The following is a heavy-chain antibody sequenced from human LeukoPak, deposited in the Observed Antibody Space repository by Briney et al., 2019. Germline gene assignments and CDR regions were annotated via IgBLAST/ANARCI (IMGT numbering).Heavy chain of an antibody. Sequence: PGGSLRLSCAASGFTFSSYSMNWVRQAPGKGLEWVSSISSSSNYIYYADSVKGRFTISRDNAKNSLYLQMNSLRAEDTAVYYCASGVGATPAYWGQGTLVTVSS. CDR2: ISSSSNYI. D-gene: IGHD1-26*01. V-gene: IGHV3-21*01. J-gene: IGHJ4*02. CDR1: GFTFSSYS. CDR3: ASGVGATPAY.